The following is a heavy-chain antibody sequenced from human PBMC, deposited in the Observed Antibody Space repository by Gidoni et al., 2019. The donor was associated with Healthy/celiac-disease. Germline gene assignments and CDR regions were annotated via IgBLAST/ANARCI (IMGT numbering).Heavy chain of an antibody. Sequence: EVQLLESGGGLVQPGGSLRLSCEASGFTFSSYAMSWVRQAPGTGLEWVSAISGSGGSTYYADSVKGRFTISRDNSKNTLYLQMNSLRAEDTAVYYCAKWAGATYYYGMDVWGQGTTVTVSS. CDR2: ISGSGGST. J-gene: IGHJ6*02. CDR3: AKWAGATYYYGMDV. CDR1: GFTFSSYA. V-gene: IGHV3-23*01. D-gene: IGHD1-26*01.